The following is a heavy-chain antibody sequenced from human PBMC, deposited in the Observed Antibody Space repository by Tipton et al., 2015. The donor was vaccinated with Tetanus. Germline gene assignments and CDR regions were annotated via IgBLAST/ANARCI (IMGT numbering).Heavy chain of an antibody. V-gene: IGHV3-23*01. Sequence: SLRLSCAASGFTFSSYAMSWVRQAPGKGLEWVSAISGSGGSTYYADSVKGRFTISRDNSKNTLYLQMNSLRAEDTAVYYCAKGIRITIFGVVIYFDYWGQGTLVTVSS. D-gene: IGHD3-3*01. CDR3: AKGIRITIFGVVIYFDY. CDR1: GFTFSSYA. J-gene: IGHJ4*02. CDR2: ISGSGGST.